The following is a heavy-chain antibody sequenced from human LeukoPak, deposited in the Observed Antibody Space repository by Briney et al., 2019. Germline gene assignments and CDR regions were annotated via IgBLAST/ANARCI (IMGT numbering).Heavy chain of an antibody. D-gene: IGHD1-14*01. CDR2: ISGSGGST. CDR1: GFTFSSYA. V-gene: IGHV3-23*01. Sequence: SGGSLRLSCAASGFTFSSYAMSWVRQAPGKGLEWVSAISGSGGSTYYADSVKGRFTISRDNSKNTLYLQMNNLRPEDTAVYYCAKLHNLNCDYWGLGTLVTVSS. CDR3: AKLHNLNCDY. J-gene: IGHJ4*02.